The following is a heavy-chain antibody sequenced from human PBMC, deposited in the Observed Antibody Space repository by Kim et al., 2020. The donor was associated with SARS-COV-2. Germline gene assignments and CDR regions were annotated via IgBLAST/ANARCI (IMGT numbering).Heavy chain of an antibody. CDR2: INHSGST. Sequence: SETLSLTCAVYGGSFSGYYWSWIRQPPGKGLEWIGEINHSGSTNYNPSLKSRVTISVDTSKNQFSLKLSSVTAADTAVYYCARGSTMVRGVIFYWGQGTL. CDR3: ARGSTMVRGVIFY. D-gene: IGHD3-10*01. V-gene: IGHV4-34*01. CDR1: GGSFSGYY. J-gene: IGHJ4*02.